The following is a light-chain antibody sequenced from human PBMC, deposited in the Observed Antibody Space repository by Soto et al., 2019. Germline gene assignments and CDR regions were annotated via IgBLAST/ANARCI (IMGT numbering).Light chain of an antibody. J-gene: IGLJ1*01. CDR1: SSDVGGYNY. V-gene: IGLV2-14*01. CDR2: DVS. CDR3: RSYTSSSTYV. Sequence: QSALTQPASVSGSPGQSITISCTGTSSDVGGYNYVSWYQQHPGNAPKLMIYDVSNRPSGVSNRFSGSKSGNTASLTISGLQAEDEADYYCRSYTSSSTYVFGSGTKVTVL.